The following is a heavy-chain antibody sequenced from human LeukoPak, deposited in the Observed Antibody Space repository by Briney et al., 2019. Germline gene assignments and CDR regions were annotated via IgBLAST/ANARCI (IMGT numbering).Heavy chain of an antibody. CDR1: GGSISTHY. Sequence: PSETLSLTCDVSGGSISTHYWSWVRQPPGKALEWIGYINGAYINDAGGTKYTAALESRVTMSADSAKNQFSLKLSSVTAADTAVYYCARTGCSSTSCPFDYWGQGTLVTVSS. CDR3: ARTGCSSTSCPFDY. CDR2: INGAYINDAGGT. D-gene: IGHD2-2*01. J-gene: IGHJ4*02. V-gene: IGHV4-59*11.